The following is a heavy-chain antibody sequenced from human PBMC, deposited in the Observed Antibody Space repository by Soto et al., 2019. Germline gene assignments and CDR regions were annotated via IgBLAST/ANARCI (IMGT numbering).Heavy chain of an antibody. CDR1: GFTFSSYG. D-gene: IGHD1-26*01. J-gene: IGHJ6*02. CDR3: AKDPSWQGGGYYYYGMEV. V-gene: IGHV3-30*18. Sequence: QVQLVESGGGVVQPGRSLRLSCAASGFTFSSYGMHWVRQAPGKGLEWVAVISYDGSNIYYADSVKGRFTISRDNSKNTLYLQMNRLRADDTAVYYCAKDPSWQGGGYYYYGMEVWGQGTTVTAS. CDR2: ISYDGSNI.